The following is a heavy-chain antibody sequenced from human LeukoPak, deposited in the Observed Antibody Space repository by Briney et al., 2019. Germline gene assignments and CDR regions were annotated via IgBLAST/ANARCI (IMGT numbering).Heavy chain of an antibody. CDR1: GGSISSSSYY. V-gene: IGHV4-39*07. CDR3: ARYYLQWLARSTNWFDP. J-gene: IGHJ5*02. CDR2: IYYSGST. D-gene: IGHD6-19*01. Sequence: SETLSLTCTVSGGSISSSSYYWAWIRQPPGKGLEWIGTIYYSGSTYYNPSLKSRVTISVDTSKNQFSLKLSSVTAADTAVYYCARYYLQWLARSTNWFDPWGQGTLVTVSS.